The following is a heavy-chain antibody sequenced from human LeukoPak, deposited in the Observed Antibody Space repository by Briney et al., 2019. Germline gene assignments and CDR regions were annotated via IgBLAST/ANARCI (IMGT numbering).Heavy chain of an antibody. CDR1: GFTFSSYA. Sequence: PGGSLRLSCAASGFTFSSYAMSWVRQAPGKGLEWVSGISGSGGSTYYADSVKGRFTISRDNSKNTLYLQMNSLRAEDTAVYYCARYGSYDSSGTTYYYYYYMDVWGKGTTVTVSS. CDR3: ARYGSYDSSGTTYYYYYYMDV. CDR2: ISGSGGST. V-gene: IGHV3-23*01. J-gene: IGHJ6*03. D-gene: IGHD3-22*01.